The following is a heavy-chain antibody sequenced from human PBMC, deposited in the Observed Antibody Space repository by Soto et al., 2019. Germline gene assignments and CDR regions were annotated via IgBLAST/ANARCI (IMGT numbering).Heavy chain of an antibody. CDR2: IIPIFGTA. Sequence: EASVKVSCKASGDTFSRHAINWVRQAPGQGLEWLGGIIPIFGTANYAQKFHGRVTITTDESTSTAYMELSSLRIEDTAVYYCATIRGSFPNWFDPWGQGTLVTVSS. CDR3: ATIRGSFPNWFDP. CDR1: GDTFSRHA. V-gene: IGHV1-69*05. D-gene: IGHD1-26*01. J-gene: IGHJ5*02.